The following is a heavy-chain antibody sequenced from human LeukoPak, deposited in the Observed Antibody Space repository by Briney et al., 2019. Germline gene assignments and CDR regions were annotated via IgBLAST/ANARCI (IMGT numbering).Heavy chain of an antibody. CDR2: ISGSGSST. CDR3: ARGTFRLVRGVTTDY. J-gene: IGHJ4*02. D-gene: IGHD3-10*01. Sequence: GGSLRLSCVGSGFTFSTYAMSWVRQAPGKGLEWVSTISGSGSSTNYADSVKGRFTISRDNSKNTLYLQMNSLRAEDTALYYCARGTFRLVRGVTTDYWGQGTLVTVSS. CDR1: GFTFSTYA. V-gene: IGHV3-23*01.